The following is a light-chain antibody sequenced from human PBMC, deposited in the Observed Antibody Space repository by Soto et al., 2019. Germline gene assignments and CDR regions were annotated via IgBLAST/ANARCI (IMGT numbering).Light chain of an antibody. CDR2: EDN. Sequence: NFMLTQPHSVSESPGTTVTISCTRSGGSIASTFVQWYQQRPGSAPTTVIYEDNQRPSGVPDRFSGSIDSSSNSASLTISGLKTEDEADYYCQSYDSSIVLFGGGTKLTVL. CDR3: QSYDSSIVL. J-gene: IGLJ2*01. CDR1: GGSIASTF. V-gene: IGLV6-57*04.